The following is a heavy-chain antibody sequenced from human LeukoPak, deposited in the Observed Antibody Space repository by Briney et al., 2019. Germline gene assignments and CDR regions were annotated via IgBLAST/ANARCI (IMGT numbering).Heavy chain of an antibody. J-gene: IGHJ4*02. D-gene: IGHD6-19*01. Sequence: SETLSLTCTVSGYSISSGYYWGWIRQPPGKGLEWIGSIYHSGSTYYNPSLKSRVTISVDTSKNQFSLKLSSVTAADTAVYYRARMSYIAVAGVNYWGQGTLVTVSS. CDR1: GYSISSGYY. CDR3: ARMSYIAVAGVNY. CDR2: IYHSGST. V-gene: IGHV4-38-2*02.